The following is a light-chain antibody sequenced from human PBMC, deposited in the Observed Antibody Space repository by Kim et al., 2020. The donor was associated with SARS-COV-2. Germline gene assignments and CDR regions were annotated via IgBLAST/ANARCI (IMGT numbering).Light chain of an antibody. CDR1: SLSSYY. J-gene: IGLJ2*01. CDR2: GKN. Sequence: SSALTQDPAVSVALGQTVRITCQGDSLSSYYASWYQQKPGQAPILVIFGKNNRPSGIPDRFSGSNSGNTASLTITGTQAEDEADYYCNSRDSSGNHVVFGGGTQRPS. CDR3: NSRDSSGNHVV. V-gene: IGLV3-19*01.